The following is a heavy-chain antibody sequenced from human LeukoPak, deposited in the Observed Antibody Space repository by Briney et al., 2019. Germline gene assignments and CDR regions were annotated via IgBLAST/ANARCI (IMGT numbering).Heavy chain of an antibody. D-gene: IGHD3-22*01. Sequence: ASVKVSCKASGGTFSSYAISWVRQAPGQGLEWMGGITPLFGTAKYAQKFQGRVTITADESTSTAYMELRSLRSEDTAVYYCAREWDYHSSGYYYYYWGQGTLVTVSS. V-gene: IGHV1-69*13. CDR2: ITPLFGTA. CDR1: GGTFSSYA. J-gene: IGHJ4*02. CDR3: AREWDYHSSGYYYYY.